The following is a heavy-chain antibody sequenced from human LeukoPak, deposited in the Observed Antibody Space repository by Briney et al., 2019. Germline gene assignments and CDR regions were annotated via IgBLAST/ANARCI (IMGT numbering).Heavy chain of an antibody. CDR3: ATTSYYYDSPDY. CDR2: IYYTGST. D-gene: IGHD3-22*01. V-gene: IGHV4-59*08. J-gene: IGHJ4*02. CDR1: GGSISSFY. Sequence: SETLSLTCTVSGGSISSFYWSWIRQPPGKGLEWIGYIYYTGSTNYNSSLKSRVTISVDTSKNQFSLKLSSVTAADTAVYYCATTSYYYDSPDYWGQGTLVTVSS.